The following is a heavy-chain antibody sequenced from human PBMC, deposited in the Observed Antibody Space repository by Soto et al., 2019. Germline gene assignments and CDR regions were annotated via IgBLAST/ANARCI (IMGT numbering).Heavy chain of an antibody. CDR2: INKDGGEK. V-gene: IGHV3-7*01. CDR3: GRDEVRNGVGV. CDR1: GFTFTNYW. Sequence: GGSLRLSCVASGFTFTNYWMTWVRQAPGKGLEWVANINKDGGEKSYVDSVKGRFTISRDNADNSVYLQMNSLRAEDTALYYCGRDEVRNGVGVWGQGTPVTVSS. J-gene: IGHJ6*02.